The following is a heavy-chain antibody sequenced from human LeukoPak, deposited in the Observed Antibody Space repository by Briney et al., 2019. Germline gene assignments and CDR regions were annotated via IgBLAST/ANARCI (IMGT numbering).Heavy chain of an antibody. V-gene: IGHV4-34*01. CDR3: ARGRRYSSGWYGYWFDP. CDR1: GGSFSGYY. CDR2: INHSGST. J-gene: IGHJ5*02. D-gene: IGHD6-19*01. Sequence: SETLSLTCAVYGGSFSGYYWSWIRQPPGKGLEWIGEINHSGSTNYNPSLKSRVTISVDTSKNQFSLKLSSVTAADTAVYYCARGRRYSSGWYGYWFDPWGQGTLVTVSS.